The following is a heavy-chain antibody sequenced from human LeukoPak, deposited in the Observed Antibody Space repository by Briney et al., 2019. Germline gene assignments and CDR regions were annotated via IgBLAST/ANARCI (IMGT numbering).Heavy chain of an antibody. Sequence: GRSLTLSCAASGFTFSSYAMHWVRQAPGKGLEWVAVISYDGSNKYYADSVKGRFTISRDNSKNTLYLQMNSLRAEDTAVYYCARVESGRFDPWGQGTLVTVSS. D-gene: IGHD3-3*01. J-gene: IGHJ5*02. CDR3: ARVESGRFDP. CDR2: ISYDGSNK. V-gene: IGHV3-30-3*01. CDR1: GFTFSSYA.